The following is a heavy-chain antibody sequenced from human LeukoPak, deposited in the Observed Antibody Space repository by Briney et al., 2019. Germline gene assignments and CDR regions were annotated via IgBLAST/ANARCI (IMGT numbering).Heavy chain of an antibody. Sequence: GGSLRLSCAASGFTFSSYAMHWVRQAPGKGLEWVAVISYDGSNKYYADSVKGRFTISRDNSKNTPYLQMNSLRAEDTAVYYCARDKSSSSLSYFDYWGQGTLVTVSS. J-gene: IGHJ4*02. V-gene: IGHV3-30-3*01. D-gene: IGHD6-6*01. CDR1: GFTFSSYA. CDR3: ARDKSSSSLSYFDY. CDR2: ISYDGSNK.